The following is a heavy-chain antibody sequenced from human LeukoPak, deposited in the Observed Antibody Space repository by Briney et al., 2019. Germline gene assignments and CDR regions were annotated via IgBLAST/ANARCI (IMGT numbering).Heavy chain of an antibody. V-gene: IGHV1-8*01. CDR3: ARGTGTTGTTNWFDP. CDR1: GYTFTSYD. CDR2: MNPNGGNT. Sequence: ASVKVSCKASGYTFTSYDINWVRQATGQGLEWMGWMNPNGGNTGYAQKFQGRVTMTRNTSISTAYMELSSLRSEDTAVYYCARGTGTTGTTNWFDPWGQGTLVTVSS. J-gene: IGHJ5*02. D-gene: IGHD1-1*01.